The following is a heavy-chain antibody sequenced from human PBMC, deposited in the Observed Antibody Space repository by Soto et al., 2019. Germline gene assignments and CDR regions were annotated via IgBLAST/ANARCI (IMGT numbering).Heavy chain of an antibody. CDR2: VHYRGST. CDR3: ARGIGYYFDS. J-gene: IGHJ4*02. CDR1: GGSISSSSFF. Sequence: LSLTCTVSGGSISSSSFFWGWIRQPPGKGLEWIGNVHYRGSTYYNASLTSRVTISVDTSKNQFSLKLSSVTAADSAVYSCARGIGYYFDSWGQGTLVTVSS. V-gene: IGHV4-39*01. D-gene: IGHD5-12*01.